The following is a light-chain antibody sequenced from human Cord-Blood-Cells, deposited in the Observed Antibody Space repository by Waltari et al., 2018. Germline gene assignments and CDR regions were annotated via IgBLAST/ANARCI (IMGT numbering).Light chain of an antibody. J-gene: IGKJ1*01. V-gene: IGKV3-15*01. Sequence: DIVVTQSPATLSVSQGESATLSCRASQSLTSIIPWYQQKPGQAPRLLIYGAPTRATGIPARFSGSGSGTEFTLTISSLQSEDFAVYHCQQYNNWPRTFGQGTKVEIK. CDR3: QQYNNWPRT. CDR2: GAP. CDR1: QSLTSI.